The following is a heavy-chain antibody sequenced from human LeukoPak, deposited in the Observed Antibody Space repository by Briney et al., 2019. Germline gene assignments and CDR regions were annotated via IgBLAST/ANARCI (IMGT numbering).Heavy chain of an antibody. CDR1: GGTFSSYA. Sequence: SVKVSCKASGGTFSSYAISWVRQAPGQGLEWMGGIIPIFGTANYAQKFQGRVTITTDESTSTAYMELSSLRSEDTAVYYCAMPYYDFWSGYLYYFDYWGQGTLVTVSS. J-gene: IGHJ4*02. V-gene: IGHV1-69*05. CDR2: IIPIFGTA. D-gene: IGHD3-3*01. CDR3: AMPYYDFWSGYLYYFDY.